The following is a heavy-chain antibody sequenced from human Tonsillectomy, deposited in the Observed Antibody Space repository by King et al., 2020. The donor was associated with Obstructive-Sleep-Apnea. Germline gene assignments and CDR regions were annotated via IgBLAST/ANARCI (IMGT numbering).Heavy chain of an antibody. CDR2: IYYSGST. CDR3: ARDGRRYYYDSSGYYGFDY. Sequence: LQLQESGPGLVKPSETLSLTCTVSGGSISSYYWSWIRQPPGKGLEWIGYIYYSGSTNYNPSLKSRVTISVDTSKNQFSLKLSSVTAADTAVYYCARDGRRYYYDSSGYYGFDYWGQGTLVTVSS. J-gene: IGHJ4*02. D-gene: IGHD3-22*01. V-gene: IGHV4-59*01. CDR1: GGSISSYY.